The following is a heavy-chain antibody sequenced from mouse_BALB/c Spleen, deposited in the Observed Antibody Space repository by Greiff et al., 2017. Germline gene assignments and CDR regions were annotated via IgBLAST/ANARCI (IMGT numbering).Heavy chain of an antibody. J-gene: IGHJ4*01. CDR2: INPNNGGT. CDR1: GYTFTDYN. Sequence: VHLQQSGPELVKPGASVKISCKASGYTFTDYNMHWVKQSHGKSLEWIGDINPNNGGTNYNQKFKGKATLTVDTSSSTAYMQLRSLTSEDTAVYYCGRGALRHAMDYWGQGTSVTVSS. V-gene: IGHV1-18*01. CDR3: GRGALRHAMDY. D-gene: IGHD1-2*01.